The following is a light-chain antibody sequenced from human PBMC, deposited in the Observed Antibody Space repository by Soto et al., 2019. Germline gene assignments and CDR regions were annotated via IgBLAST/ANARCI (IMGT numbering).Light chain of an antibody. CDR1: QSISSY. CDR2: AAS. Sequence: DIQMTQSPSSLSASVGDRVTITCRASQSISSYLNWYQQKPGKAPKLLIYAASSLQSGVPSRFSGSGSGTDFTLAISCLQPEDLATYYCQQSYSTPFTFGPGTKVDIK. J-gene: IGKJ3*01. V-gene: IGKV1-39*01. CDR3: QQSYSTPFT.